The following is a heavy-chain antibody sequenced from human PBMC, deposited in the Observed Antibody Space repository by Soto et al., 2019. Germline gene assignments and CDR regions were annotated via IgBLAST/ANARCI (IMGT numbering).Heavy chain of an antibody. D-gene: IGHD1-26*01. CDR3: ARVCEEWEGLGY. V-gene: IGHV1-24*01. CDR2: FDPEDCET. CDR1: GYTLTELS. Sequence: GASVKVSCKVSGYTLTELSMHWVRQAPGKGLEWMGGFDPEDCETIYAQKFQGRVAMSVDTSTSTFYMGLSSVRSEDTAVYYCARVCEEWEGLGYWGQGTLVTVSS. J-gene: IGHJ4*02.